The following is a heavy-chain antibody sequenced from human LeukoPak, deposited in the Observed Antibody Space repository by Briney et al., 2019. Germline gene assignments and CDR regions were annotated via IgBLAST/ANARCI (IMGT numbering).Heavy chain of an antibody. CDR3: AKDPYIVSSTSQNWFDP. Sequence: EGSLRLSCAASGFTFSSYAMSWVRQAPGKGLEWVSAISGSGGSTYYADSVKGRFTISRDNSKNTLYLQMNSLRAEDTAVYYCAKDPYIVSSTSQNWFDPWGQGTLVTVSS. D-gene: IGHD2-2*01. V-gene: IGHV3-23*01. CDR2: ISGSGGST. CDR1: GFTFSSYA. J-gene: IGHJ5*02.